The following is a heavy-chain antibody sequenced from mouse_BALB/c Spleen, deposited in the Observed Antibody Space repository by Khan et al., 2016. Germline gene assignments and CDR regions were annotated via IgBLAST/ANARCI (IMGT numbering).Heavy chain of an antibody. V-gene: IGHV4-1*02. CDR2: INPDSSTI. D-gene: IGHD1-1*01. Sequence: EVQLQESGGGLVQPGGSLKLSCAASGFDFSRYWMSWVRQAPGKGLEWIGEINPDSSTINYTPSLKDKFIISRDNAKNTLYLQMSKVRSDDTVLYYWARAGYYGYRGNWGQGTLVTVSA. CDR1: GFDFSRYW. J-gene: IGHJ3*01. CDR3: ARAGYYGYRGN.